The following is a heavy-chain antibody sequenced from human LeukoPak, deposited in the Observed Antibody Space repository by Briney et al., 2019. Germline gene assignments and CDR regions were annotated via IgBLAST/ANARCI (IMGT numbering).Heavy chain of an antibody. D-gene: IGHD4-17*01. Sequence: ASVTVSFKASVYTFTVYYMHWVRQAPGQGLEWMGWINPNSGGTNYAQKFQGRVTMTRDTSISTAYMELSRLRSDDTAVYYCASRDRTVTTDFDYWGQGTLVTVSS. CDR2: INPNSGGT. CDR1: VYTFTVYY. CDR3: ASRDRTVTTDFDY. V-gene: IGHV1-2*02. J-gene: IGHJ4*02.